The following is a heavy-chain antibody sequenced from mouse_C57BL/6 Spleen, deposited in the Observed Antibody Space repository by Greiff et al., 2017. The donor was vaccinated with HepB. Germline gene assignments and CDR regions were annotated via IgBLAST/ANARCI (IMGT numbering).Heavy chain of an antibody. CDR2: IHPNSGST. J-gene: IGHJ2*01. CDR3: ARLVTTVVFDY. CDR1: GYTFTSYW. D-gene: IGHD1-1*01. Sequence: VQLQQPGAELVKPGASVKLSCKASGYTFTSYWIHWVKQRPGQGLEWIGMIHPNSGSTNYNEKFKSKATLTVDKSSSTAYMQLSSLTSEDSAVYYCARLVTTVVFDYWGQGTTLTVSS. V-gene: IGHV1-64*01.